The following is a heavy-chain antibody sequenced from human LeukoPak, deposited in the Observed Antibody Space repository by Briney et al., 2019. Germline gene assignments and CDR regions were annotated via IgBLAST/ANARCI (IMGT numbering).Heavy chain of an antibody. J-gene: IGHJ4*02. CDR2: IYPGDSDT. V-gene: IGHV5-51*01. CDR1: GYSFTSYW. Sequence: GESLKISRKGSGYSFTSYWIAWVRQTPGKGLEWMGIIYPGDSDTRYSPSLQGQVTISADKSISTAYLQWSSLKASDSAMYYCARRGGYNYYFDYWGQGTLVTVSS. D-gene: IGHD5-24*01. CDR3: ARRGGYNYYFDY.